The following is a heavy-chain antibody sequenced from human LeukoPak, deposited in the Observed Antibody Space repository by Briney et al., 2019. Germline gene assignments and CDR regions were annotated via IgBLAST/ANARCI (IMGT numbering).Heavy chain of an antibody. V-gene: IGHV4-59*01. Sequence: SETLSLTCTASGGSISSYYWSWNRQPPGKGLEWIGYIYYSGSTNYNPSLKSRVTISVDTSKNQFSLKLSSVTAADTAVYYCARKGRFGYYYGMDVWGQGTTVTVSS. CDR3: ARKGRFGYYYGMDV. J-gene: IGHJ6*02. CDR2: IYYSGST. D-gene: IGHD3-10*01. CDR1: GGSISSYY.